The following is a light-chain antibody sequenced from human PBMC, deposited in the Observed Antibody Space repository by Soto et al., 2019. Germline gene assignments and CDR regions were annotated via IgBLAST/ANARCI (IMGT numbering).Light chain of an antibody. CDR2: GAS. V-gene: IGKV3-20*01. CDR3: QQYGSSPQT. CDR1: QSVSSSY. J-gene: IGKJ1*01. Sequence: IVLTQSPGTLSLSPWERATLSCGASQSVSSSYLAWYQQKPGQAPRLLIYGASSRATGIPDRFSGSGSGTDFTLTISRLETEDVAVYYCQQYGSSPQTFGQGTKVDIK.